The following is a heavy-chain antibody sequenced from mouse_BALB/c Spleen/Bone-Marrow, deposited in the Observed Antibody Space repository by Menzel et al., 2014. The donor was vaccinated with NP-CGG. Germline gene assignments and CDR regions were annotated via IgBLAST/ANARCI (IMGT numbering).Heavy chain of an antibody. CDR1: GYVFTSYN. CDR3: ARALLGAMDY. J-gene: IGHJ4*01. Sequence: VQLKESGPELVKPGASVKVSCKASGYVFTSYNMYWVKQSHGKSLEWIGYIDPYNGGTTYNQKFKGKATLTVDKSSSTAYMHLNSLTSEDSAVYYCARALLGAMDYWGQGTSVTVSS. V-gene: IGHV1S135*01. CDR2: IDPYNGGT. D-gene: IGHD1-1*01.